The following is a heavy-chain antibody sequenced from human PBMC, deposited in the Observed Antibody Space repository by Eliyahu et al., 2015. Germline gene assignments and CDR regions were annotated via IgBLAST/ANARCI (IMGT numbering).Heavy chain of an antibody. CDR3: ARSTSGRVDF. CDR2: IYSSGST. V-gene: IGHV4-4*07. J-gene: IGHJ4*02. D-gene: IGHD3-10*01. CDR1: GGSXRSYX. Sequence: QVQLQESGPGLVKPSETLSLTCAXXGGSXRSYXXXWIRQPAGKGLEWIGRIYSSGSTNYNPSLKSRVTMSLDTSKKQFSLKLSSVTAADTAVYYCARSTSGRVDFWGQGTLVTVSS.